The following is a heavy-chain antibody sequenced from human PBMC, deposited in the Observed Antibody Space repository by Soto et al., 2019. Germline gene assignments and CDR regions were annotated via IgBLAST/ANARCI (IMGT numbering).Heavy chain of an antibody. V-gene: IGHV3-21*01. CDR1: GFTFSSYS. J-gene: IGHJ6*02. Sequence: PGGSLRLSCAASGFTFSSYSMNWVRQAPGKGLEWVSSISSSSSYIYYADSVKGRFTISRDNAKNSLYLQMNSLRAEDTAVYYRARDFHCSGGSCYSGDYYYGMDVWGQGTTVTVSS. D-gene: IGHD2-15*01. CDR3: ARDFHCSGGSCYSGDYYYGMDV. CDR2: ISSSSSYI.